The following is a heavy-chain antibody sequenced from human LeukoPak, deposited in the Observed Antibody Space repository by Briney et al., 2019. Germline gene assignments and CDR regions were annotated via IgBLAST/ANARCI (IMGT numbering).Heavy chain of an antibody. CDR2: ISSSGSTI. D-gene: IGHD4-17*01. CDR1: GFIFSSYE. CDR3: ARVVTTVTPPYYYYYGMDV. Sequence: GGSLRLSCAASGFIFSSYEMNWVRQAPGKGLEWVSYISSSGSTIYYADSVKGRFTISRDSAKNSLYLQMNSLRAEDTAVYYCARVVTTVTPPYYYYYGMDVWGQGTTVTVSS. J-gene: IGHJ6*02. V-gene: IGHV3-48*03.